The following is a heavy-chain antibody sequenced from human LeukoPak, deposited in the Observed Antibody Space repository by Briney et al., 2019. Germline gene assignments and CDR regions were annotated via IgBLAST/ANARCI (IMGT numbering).Heavy chain of an antibody. CDR1: GGSISSYY. D-gene: IGHD6-13*01. J-gene: IGHJ5*02. CDR2: IYYSGST. V-gene: IGHV4-59*04. CDR3: ARHPGYSSSWYWFDP. Sequence: SETLSLTCTVSGGSISSYYWSWIRQPPGKGLEWIGYIYYSGSTYYNPSLKSRVTISVDTSKNQFSLKLSSVTAADTAVYYCARHPGYSSSWYWFDPWGQGTLVTVSS.